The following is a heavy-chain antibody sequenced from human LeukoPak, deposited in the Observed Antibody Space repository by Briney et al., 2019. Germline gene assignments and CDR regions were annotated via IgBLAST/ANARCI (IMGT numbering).Heavy chain of an antibody. D-gene: IGHD2-2*01. CDR2: INHDGEAI. J-gene: IGHJ6*02. V-gene: IGHV3-48*01. CDR3: ARGDALPEDLPPRRGAYYYYYGMDV. CDR1: GFPFSSRV. Sequence: PGGPLRLSCAASGFPFSSRVMSWVRQAPGKGLEWIAYINHDGEAIYYPQFVRGRFTISRDNSKNTLYLQMNSLRAEDTAVCYCARGDALPEDLPPRRGAYYYYYGMDVCGQGTTVTVSS.